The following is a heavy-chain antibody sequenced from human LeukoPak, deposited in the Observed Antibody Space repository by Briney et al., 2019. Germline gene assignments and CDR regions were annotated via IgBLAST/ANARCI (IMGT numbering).Heavy chain of an antibody. D-gene: IGHD4/OR15-4a*01. CDR2: ISSSNFV. J-gene: IGHJ5*02. V-gene: IGHV3-21*01. Sequence: GGSLRLSCAASGFIFSSYGMHWFRQAPEKGLEWVSSISSSNFVYYADSVKGRFTISRDNAKNSLYLQMNSLRDDDTAVYYCARIPNSANFPNWFDPWGQGTLVTVSS. CDR1: GFIFSSYG. CDR3: ARIPNSANFPNWFDP.